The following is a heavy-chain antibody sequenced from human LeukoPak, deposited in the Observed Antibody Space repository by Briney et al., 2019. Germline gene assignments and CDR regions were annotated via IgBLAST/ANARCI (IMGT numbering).Heavy chain of an antibody. D-gene: IGHD1-26*01. CDR3: AKGVGVVRPDAFDM. Sequence: PGGALRLSCAASGFTLDDYAMHWLRQAPGKGLEWVAGISWYSGSIGYADSVKGRFTISRDNAKNSLYLQMNSLRAEDTAVYCCAKGVGVVRPDAFDMWGQGTIVTVSS. CDR1: GFTLDDYA. CDR2: ISWYSGSI. J-gene: IGHJ3*02. V-gene: IGHV3-9*01.